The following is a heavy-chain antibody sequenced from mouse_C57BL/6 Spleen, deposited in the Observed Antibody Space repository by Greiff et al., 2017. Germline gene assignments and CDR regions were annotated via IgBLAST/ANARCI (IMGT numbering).Heavy chain of an antibody. CDR2: IYPETGGT. Sequence: QVQLQQSGAELVRPGASVTLSCKASGYTFTDYEMHWVKQTPVHGLEWIGAIYPETGGTAYNQKFKGKAILTADKSSSTAYMGLRSLTSEDSAVYYCTRHGGYYGSSYGDDWGQGTTLTVSS. J-gene: IGHJ2*01. CDR1: GYTFTDYE. CDR3: TRHGGYYGSSYGDD. D-gene: IGHD1-1*01. V-gene: IGHV1-15*01.